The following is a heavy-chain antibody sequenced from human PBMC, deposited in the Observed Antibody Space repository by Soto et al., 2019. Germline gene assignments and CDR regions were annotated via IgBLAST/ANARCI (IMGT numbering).Heavy chain of an antibody. D-gene: IGHD3-10*01. J-gene: IGHJ4*02. CDR1: GFTFSSYS. V-gene: IGHV3-21*01. CDR3: ARGQTMVRGVAPSRFDY. Sequence: GGSLRLSCAASGFTFSSYSMNWVRQAPGKGLEWVSSISSSSSYIYYADSVKGRFTISRDNAKNSLYLQMNSLRAEDTAVYYCARGQTMVRGVAPSRFDYWGQGTLVTVSS. CDR2: ISSSSSYI.